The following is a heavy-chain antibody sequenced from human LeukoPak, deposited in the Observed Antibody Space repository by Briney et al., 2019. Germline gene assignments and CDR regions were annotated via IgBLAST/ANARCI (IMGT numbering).Heavy chain of an antibody. J-gene: IGHJ4*02. Sequence: PRGSLRLSCAASGFTFSGYGMHWVRQAPGKGLEWVSFIRYDGSDKYYADSVKGRFTISRDNSKNTLYLQMNSLRVEDTAVYYCAAINNAQLRIRVYWGQGTLVTVSS. CDR3: AAINNAQLRIRVY. CDR2: IRYDGSDK. D-gene: IGHD5-24*01. V-gene: IGHV3-30*02. CDR1: GFTFSGYG.